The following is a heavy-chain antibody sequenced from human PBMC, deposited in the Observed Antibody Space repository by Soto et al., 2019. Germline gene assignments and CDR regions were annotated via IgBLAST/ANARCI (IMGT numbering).Heavy chain of an antibody. D-gene: IGHD6-6*01. CDR3: ARDPVGSSSGWFDP. J-gene: IGHJ5*02. V-gene: IGHV4-30-2*01. CDR1: GGSISSGGYS. Sequence: ASETLSLTCAVSGGSISSGGYSWSWIRQPPGKGLEWIGYIYHSGSTYHNPSLKSRVTISVDRSKNQFSLKLSSVTAADTAVYYCARDPVGSSSGWFDPWGQGTLVTVSS. CDR2: IYHSGST.